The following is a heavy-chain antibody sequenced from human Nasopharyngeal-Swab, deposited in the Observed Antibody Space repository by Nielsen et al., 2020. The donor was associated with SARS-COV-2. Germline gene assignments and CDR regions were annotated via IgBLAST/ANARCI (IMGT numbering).Heavy chain of an antibody. CDR1: GGTFSSYA. CDR3: ARDGGGYNSEYYFDY. CDR2: IIPIFGTA. V-gene: IGHV1-69*13. D-gene: IGHD5-24*01. Sequence: SVKVSCKASGGTFSSYAISWVRQAPGQGLEWMGGIIPIFGTANYAQKFQGRVTITADESTSTAYMELSSLRSEDTAVYYCARDGGGYNSEYYFDYWGQGTLVTVSS. J-gene: IGHJ4*02.